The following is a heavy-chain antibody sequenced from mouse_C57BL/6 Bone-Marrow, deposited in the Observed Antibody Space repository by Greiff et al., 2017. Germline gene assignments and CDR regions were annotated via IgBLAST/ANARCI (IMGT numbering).Heavy chain of an antibody. CDR3: ARGHYYGSSFYAIDY. Sequence: VQLQQSGPELVKPGASVKLSCKASGYTFTSYDINWVKQRPGQGLEWIGWIYPRDGSTKYNEKFKGKATLTVDTSSSTAYMELHSLTSEDSAVYFCARGHYYGSSFYAIDYWGQGTSVTVSS. CDR2: IYPRDGST. V-gene: IGHV1-85*01. D-gene: IGHD1-1*01. J-gene: IGHJ4*01. CDR1: GYTFTSYD.